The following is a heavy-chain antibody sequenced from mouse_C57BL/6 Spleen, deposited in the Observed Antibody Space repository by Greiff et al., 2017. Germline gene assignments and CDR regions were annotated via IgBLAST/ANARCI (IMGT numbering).Heavy chain of an antibody. V-gene: IGHV1-5*01. CDR3: TREATGAWFAY. Sequence: VQLQQSGTVLARPGASVKMSCTTSGYPFTSYWIHWVKPRPGQGLEWIGAIYPGNSDTSYNQKFKGKAKLTAVTSASTAYMELSSLTNEDSAVYYCTREATGAWFAYWGQGTLVTVSA. D-gene: IGHD4-1*01. CDR1: GYPFTSYW. CDR2: IYPGNSDT. J-gene: IGHJ3*01.